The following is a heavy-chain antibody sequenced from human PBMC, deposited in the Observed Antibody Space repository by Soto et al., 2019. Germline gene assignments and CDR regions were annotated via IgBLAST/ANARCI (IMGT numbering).Heavy chain of an antibody. J-gene: IGHJ5*02. V-gene: IGHV3-21*01. CDR3: ARGDYSGRDWFDP. CDR2: ISTISSNI. CDR1: GFTFSSYS. D-gene: IGHD3-10*01. Sequence: SLRLSCAASGFTFSSYSMNWVRQAPGKGLEWVSSISTISSNIYYADSVKGRFTISRDTAKNSLYLQMNSLRAEDTAVYYCARGDYSGRDWFDPWGQGTLVTVSS.